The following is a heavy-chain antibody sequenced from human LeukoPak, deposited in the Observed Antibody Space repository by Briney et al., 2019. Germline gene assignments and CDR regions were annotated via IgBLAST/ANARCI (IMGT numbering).Heavy chain of an antibody. V-gene: IGHV3-9*01. CDR3: AKDMIGGDYYYGMDV. CDR1: GFTFDDYA. J-gene: IGHJ6*02. Sequence: GGSLRLSCAASGFTFDDYAMHWVRQAPGKGLEWVSGISWNSGSIGYADSVKGRFTISRDNAKNSLYLQMNSLRAEDTALYYCAKDMIGGDYYYGMDVWGQGTTVTVSS. D-gene: IGHD2-15*01. CDR2: ISWNSGSI.